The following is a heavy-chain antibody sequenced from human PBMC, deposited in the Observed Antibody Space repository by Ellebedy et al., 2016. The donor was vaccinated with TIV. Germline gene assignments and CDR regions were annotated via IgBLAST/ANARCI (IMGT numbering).Heavy chain of an antibody. CDR2: ITGSGAIT. D-gene: IGHD1-26*01. V-gene: IGHV3-23*01. J-gene: IGHJ4*02. CDR1: GFTFSNYW. CDR3: AKRWDYYGNALNY. Sequence: GESLKISXAASGFTFSNYWVNWIRQAPGKGLEWVSTITGSGAITDYAFSVKGRFTISRDNSKSTLYLQMNSLRAEDTAVYYCAKRWDYYGNALNYWGQGTLVTVSS.